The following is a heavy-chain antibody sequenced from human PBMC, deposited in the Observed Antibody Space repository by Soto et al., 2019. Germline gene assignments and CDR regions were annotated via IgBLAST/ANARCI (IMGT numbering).Heavy chain of an antibody. CDR1: GGSISSSNW. CDR3: ASSARGYCSGGNCYYYYGMDV. D-gene: IGHD2-15*01. J-gene: IGHJ6*02. V-gene: IGHV4-4*02. Sequence: QVQLQESGPGLVKPSGTLSLTCAVSGGSISSSNWWSWVRQPPGKGLEWIGEIYHSGSTNYNPSLKSRVNISVDKSKNQFSLKLSSVTAADTAVYYCASSARGYCSGGNCYYYYGMDVWGQGTTVTVSS. CDR2: IYHSGST.